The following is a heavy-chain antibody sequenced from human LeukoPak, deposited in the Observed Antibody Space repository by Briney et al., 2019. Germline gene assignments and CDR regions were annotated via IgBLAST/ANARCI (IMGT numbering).Heavy chain of an antibody. V-gene: IGHV3-33*06. J-gene: IGHJ4*02. Sequence: GRSLRLSCAASGFTFSSYGMHWVRQAPGKRLEWVAVIWYDGSNKYYADSVKGRFTISRDNSKNTLYLQMNSLRAEDTAVYYCAKGGQSWLPYFDYWGQGTLVTVSS. CDR1: GFTFSSYG. CDR2: IWYDGSNK. CDR3: AKGGQSWLPYFDY. D-gene: IGHD5-24*01.